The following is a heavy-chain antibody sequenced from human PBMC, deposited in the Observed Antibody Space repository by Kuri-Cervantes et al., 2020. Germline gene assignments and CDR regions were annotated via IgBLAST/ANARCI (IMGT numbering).Heavy chain of an antibody. CDR1: GFTFSSYG. CDR3: ARDGGATGDAFDI. Sequence: GGSLRLSCAASGFTFSSYGMHWVRQAPGKGLEWVAVISYDGSNKYYADSVKGRFTISRDNAKNSLYLQMNSLRAEDTAVYYCARDGGATGDAFDIWGQGTMVTVSS. CDR2: ISYDGSNK. D-gene: IGHD1-26*01. V-gene: IGHV3-30*03. J-gene: IGHJ3*02.